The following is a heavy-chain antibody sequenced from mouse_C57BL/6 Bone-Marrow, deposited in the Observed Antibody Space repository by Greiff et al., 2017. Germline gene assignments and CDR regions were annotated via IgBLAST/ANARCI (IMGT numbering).Heavy chain of an antibody. J-gene: IGHJ2*01. Sequence: VQLQQSGAELARPGASVKLSCKASGYTFTSYWITWVKQRPGQGLEWIGDIYPGSGSTNYNEKFKSKATLTVDTSSSTAYMQLSSLTSEDSAVYYCARGIPGYVDYWGQGTTLTVSS. CDR3: ARGIPGYVDY. V-gene: IGHV1-55*01. CDR2: IYPGSGST. CDR1: GYTFTSYW.